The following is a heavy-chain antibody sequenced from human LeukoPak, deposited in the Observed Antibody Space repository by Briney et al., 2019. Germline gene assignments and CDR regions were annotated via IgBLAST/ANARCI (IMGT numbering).Heavy chain of an antibody. Sequence: GGSLRLSCAASGFTFRSYWMHWVRQAPGKGLVWASRITTDGSTTTYADSVKGRFTISRDNAKNTLYLQINSLRAEDTAVYYCARDGNYTPDYWGQGTLVTVSS. CDR1: GFTFRSYW. CDR3: ARDGNYTPDY. J-gene: IGHJ4*02. V-gene: IGHV3-74*01. CDR2: ITTDGSTT. D-gene: IGHD4-11*01.